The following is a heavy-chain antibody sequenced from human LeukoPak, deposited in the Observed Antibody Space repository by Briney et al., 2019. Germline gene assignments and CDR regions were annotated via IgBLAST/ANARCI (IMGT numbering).Heavy chain of an antibody. CDR1: GFTFNSYN. CDR2: ISGSGGST. D-gene: IGHD6-13*01. Sequence: PGGSLRLSCAASGFTFNSYNMNWVRQAPGKGLEWVSAISGSGGSTYYVDSVKGRFTISKDNSKNTVYLQMSSLRVDDTAVYYCAKAASSSWPSYYYGMDVWGQGTTVTVSS. CDR3: AKAASSSWPSYYYGMDV. V-gene: IGHV3-23*01. J-gene: IGHJ6*02.